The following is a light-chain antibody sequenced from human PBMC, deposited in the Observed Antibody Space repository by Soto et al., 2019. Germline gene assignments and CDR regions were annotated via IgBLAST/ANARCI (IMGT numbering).Light chain of an antibody. CDR1: ESVSSG. Sequence: ERVMTQSPATLSVSTGERATLSCRASESVSSGLAWYQQKPGQAPRLLIYGASTRATGIPARFSGSGSGTEFTLTISSLQSEDFAVYYCQQYNNWPPGTFGQGTKLEIK. CDR3: QQYNNWPPGT. J-gene: IGKJ2*01. CDR2: GAS. V-gene: IGKV3-15*01.